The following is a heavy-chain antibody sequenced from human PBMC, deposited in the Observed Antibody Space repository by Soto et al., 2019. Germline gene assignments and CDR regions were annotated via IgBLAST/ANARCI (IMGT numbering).Heavy chain of an antibody. CDR1: GGNIISYD. V-gene: IGHV4-39*01. CDR2: IYYSGST. D-gene: IGHD3-10*01. CDR3: AGHEGERSGEYPQGGWFDP. J-gene: IGHJ5*02. Sequence: SETQSVTCTVAGGNIISYDWGWIRQNPGKGLEWIGSIYYSGSTYYNPSLKSRVTISVDTSKNQFSLRLSSVTAADTAVYYCAGHEGERSGEYPQGGWFDPWGQGTLVTVSS.